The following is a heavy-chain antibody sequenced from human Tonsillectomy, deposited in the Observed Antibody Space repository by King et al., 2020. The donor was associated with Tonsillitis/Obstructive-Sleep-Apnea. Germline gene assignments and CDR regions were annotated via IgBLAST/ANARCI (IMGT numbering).Heavy chain of an antibody. Sequence: QLQESGPGLVKPSETLSLTCTVSGGSISSYYWSWIRQPPGKGLEWIGYIYYSGSTNYNPSLKSRVTISVDTSKNQFSLQLSSVTAADTAVYYCAIYYDFWSGYPYWGQGTLVTVSS. CDR3: AIYYDFWSGYPY. J-gene: IGHJ4*02. D-gene: IGHD3-3*01. CDR1: GGSISSYY. V-gene: IGHV4-59*01. CDR2: IYYSGST.